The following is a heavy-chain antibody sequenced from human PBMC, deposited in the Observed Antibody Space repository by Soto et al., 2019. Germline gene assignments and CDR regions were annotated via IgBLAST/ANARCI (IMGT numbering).Heavy chain of an antibody. D-gene: IGHD1-26*01. J-gene: IGHJ4*02. Sequence: QVQLHELGTGLVKPSQTLSLTCTVSGGSISSGGYYWSWIRQHPGKGLEWIGYIYYSGSTYYNYYNPSLKSRVTISVDTSKNQFSLKLSSVTAADTAVYYCARTPLLWGQGTLVTVSS. CDR3: ARTPLL. CDR2: IYYSGSTYYN. V-gene: IGHV4-31*03. CDR1: GGSISSGGYY.